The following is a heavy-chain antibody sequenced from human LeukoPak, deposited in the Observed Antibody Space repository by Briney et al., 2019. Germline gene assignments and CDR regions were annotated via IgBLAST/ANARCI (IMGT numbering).Heavy chain of an antibody. V-gene: IGHV3-23*01. J-gene: IGHJ4*02. CDR3: AKDTHDTSGDSGYYFDY. D-gene: IGHD3-22*01. CDR2: ISGSGGST. CDR1: GFTFSSYA. Sequence: GGSLRLSCAASGFTFSSYAMNWVRQAPGKGLEWVSAISGSGGSTYYADSVKGRFTISRDNSKNTLYLQMNSLRAEDTAVYYCAKDTHDTSGDSGYYFDYWGQGLLVTVSS.